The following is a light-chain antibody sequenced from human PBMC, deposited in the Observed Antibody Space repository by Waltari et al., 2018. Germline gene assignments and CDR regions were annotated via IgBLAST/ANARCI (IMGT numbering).Light chain of an antibody. J-gene: IGKJ4*01. Sequence: EIAMTQSPATLSVSPGERATLSCRASQSVSSTIAWYQQKPGQPPRLRIYGASASATATPARFSGSGSGTEFTLAISSLQSEDFAVYYCQQYYEWPLTFGGGTKVEIK. V-gene: IGKV3D-15*01. CDR2: GAS. CDR3: QQYYEWPLT. CDR1: QSVSST.